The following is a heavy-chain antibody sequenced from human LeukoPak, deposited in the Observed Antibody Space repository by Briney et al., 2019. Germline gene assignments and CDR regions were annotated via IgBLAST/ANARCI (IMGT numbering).Heavy chain of an antibody. Sequence: SETLSLTCTVSGGSISSYYWSWIRQPPGKGLEWIGDIYYSGSTNYNPSLKSRVTISVDTSKNQFSLKLSSVTAADTAVYYCARRSMVRGVIWAFDIWGQGTMVTVSS. J-gene: IGHJ3*02. D-gene: IGHD3-10*01. CDR2: IYYSGST. V-gene: IGHV4-59*08. CDR3: ARRSMVRGVIWAFDI. CDR1: GGSISSYY.